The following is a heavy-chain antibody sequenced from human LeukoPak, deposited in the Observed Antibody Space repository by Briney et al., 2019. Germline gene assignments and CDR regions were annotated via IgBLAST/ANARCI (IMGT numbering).Heavy chain of an antibody. CDR2: INHSGST. D-gene: IGHD6-19*01. V-gene: IGHV4-34*01. Sequence: PSETLSLTCAVYGGSFSGYYWSWIRQPPGKGLEWIGEINHSGSTNYNPSLKSRVTISVDTSKNQSSLKLSSVTAADTAVYYCARSSSGWYLNWFDPWGQGTLVTVSS. CDR3: ARSSSGWYLNWFDP. J-gene: IGHJ5*02. CDR1: GGSFSGYY.